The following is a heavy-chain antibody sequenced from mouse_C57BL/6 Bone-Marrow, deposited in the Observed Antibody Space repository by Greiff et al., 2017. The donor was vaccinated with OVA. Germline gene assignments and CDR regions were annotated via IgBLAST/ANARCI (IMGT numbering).Heavy chain of an antibody. CDR3: TRTGFDY. CDR1: GFNIKDDY. D-gene: IGHD4-1*01. Sequence: EVKLVESGAELVRPGASVKLSCTASGFNIKDDYMHWVKQRPEQGLEWIGWIDPENGDTEYASKFQGKATITADTSSNTAYLQLSSLTSEDTAVYYCTRTGFDYWGQGTTLTVSS. V-gene: IGHV14-4*01. CDR2: IDPENGDT. J-gene: IGHJ2*01.